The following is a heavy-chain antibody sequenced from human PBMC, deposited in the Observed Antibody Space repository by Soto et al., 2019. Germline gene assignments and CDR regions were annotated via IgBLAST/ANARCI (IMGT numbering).Heavy chain of an antibody. CDR1: GYTFTSYA. V-gene: IGHV1-3*05. J-gene: IGHJ4*02. D-gene: IGHD2-8*02. Sequence: QVQLVQSGAEEKKPGASVKVSCKASGYTFTSYAIHWVRQAPGQRLEWMGWINAGNGNTKYSQKVQGRVTITRDTSASTAYMALSSLKSEDTAVYYCARGDWWLFDYWGQGTLVTVSS. CDR2: INAGNGNT. CDR3: ARGDWWLFDY.